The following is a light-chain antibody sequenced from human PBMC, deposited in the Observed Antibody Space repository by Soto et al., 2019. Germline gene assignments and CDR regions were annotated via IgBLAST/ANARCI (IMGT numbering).Light chain of an antibody. CDR2: AAS. V-gene: IGKV1D-12*01. CDR1: QAISSW. J-gene: IGKJ3*01. CDR3: QQVNNFPLP. Sequence: DIQMTQSPSSVSASVGDRVTISCRASQAISSWLVWYQQKPGKAPKLLIYAASSLQSGVPSRFSGSGSGTDFTLTISSLQPEDFATYYCQQVNNFPLPFGPGTRWIS.